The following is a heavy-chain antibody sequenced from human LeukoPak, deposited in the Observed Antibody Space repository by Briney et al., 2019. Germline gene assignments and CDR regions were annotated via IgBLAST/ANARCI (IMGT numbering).Heavy chain of an antibody. J-gene: IGHJ4*02. CDR1: GFTFSSYW. CDR2: IKQDGSEK. D-gene: IGHD3-3*01. CDR3: ARAFNGYGVVTPFDY. V-gene: IGHV3-7*01. Sequence: QPGGSLRLSCAASGFTFSSYWMSWVRQAPGKGLEWVANIKQDGSEKYYVDSVKGRFTISRDNAKNSLYLQMNSLRAEDTAVYYCARAFNGYGVVTPFDYWGQGTLVTVSS.